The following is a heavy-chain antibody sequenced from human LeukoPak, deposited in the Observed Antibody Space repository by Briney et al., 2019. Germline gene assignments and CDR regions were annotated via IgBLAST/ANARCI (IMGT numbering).Heavy chain of an antibody. V-gene: IGHV3-30*18. J-gene: IGHJ5*02. Sequence: GGSLRLSCAASGFTFSSYGMHWVRQAPGKGLEWVAVISYDGSNKYYADSVKGRFTISRDNSKNTLYLQMNSLRAEDTAVYYCAKDQSPGHWFDPWGQGTLVTVSS. CDR2: ISYDGSNK. CDR3: AKDQSPGHWFDP. CDR1: GFTFSSYG.